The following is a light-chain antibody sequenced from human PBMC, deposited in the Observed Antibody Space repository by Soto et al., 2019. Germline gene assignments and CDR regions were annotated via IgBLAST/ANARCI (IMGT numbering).Light chain of an antibody. CDR3: SSYTSSSTRV. Sequence: QSALTQPASVSGSPGQSITISCTGTSSDIGGYNYVSWYQQHPGKAPKLMIYGVSDRPSGVSTRFSVSRSGNTASLTISGLQAEHEADSYCSSYTSSSTRVFGGGTQLNVL. V-gene: IGLV2-14*01. CDR1: SSDIGGYNY. J-gene: IGLJ2*01. CDR2: GVS.